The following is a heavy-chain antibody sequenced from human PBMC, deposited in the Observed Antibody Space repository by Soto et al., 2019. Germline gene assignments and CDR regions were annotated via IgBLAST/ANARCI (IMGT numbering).Heavy chain of an antibody. CDR3: ARTSGVVFDL. CDR2: VKQDGSDK. J-gene: IGHJ3*01. CDR1: GFTFSGYG. Sequence: PGGSLRLSCIASGFTFSGYGMSWVRQTPGKGLEWVANVKQDGSDKQYVDSVRGRLTISRDNAKNSVFLQMNFLRAEDTAVYYCARTSGVVFDLWGQGTMVTVSS. V-gene: IGHV3-7*01. D-gene: IGHD3-10*01.